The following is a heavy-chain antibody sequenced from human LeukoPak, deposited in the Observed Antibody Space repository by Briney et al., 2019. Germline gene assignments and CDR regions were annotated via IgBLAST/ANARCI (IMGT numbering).Heavy chain of an antibody. V-gene: IGHV4-4*02. CDR1: GGSISSSNW. D-gene: IGHD2-15*01. CDR3: ARDYCSGGSCYFHVFDV. J-gene: IGHJ3*01. Sequence: ASETLSLTCAVSGGSISSSNWWSWVRQPPGKGLEWIGEIYHSGSTNYNPSLKSRVTISVDKSKNQFSLNLTSVTAADTAVYYCARDYCSGGSCYFHVFDVWGQGTTVTVSS. CDR2: IYHSGST.